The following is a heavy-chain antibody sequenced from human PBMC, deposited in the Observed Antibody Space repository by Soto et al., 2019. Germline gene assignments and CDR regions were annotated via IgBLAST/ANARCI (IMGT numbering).Heavy chain of an antibody. V-gene: IGHV3-33*01. CDR3: ARGYRAYYMDV. Sequence: GGSLRLSCAASGFTFSSYGMHWVRQAPGKGLEWVAVIWYDGSNKYYADSVKGRFTISRDNSKNTLYLQMNSLRAEDTAVYYCARGYRAYYMDVWGKGTTVTVSS. D-gene: IGHD1-1*01. J-gene: IGHJ6*03. CDR1: GFTFSSYG. CDR2: IWYDGSNK.